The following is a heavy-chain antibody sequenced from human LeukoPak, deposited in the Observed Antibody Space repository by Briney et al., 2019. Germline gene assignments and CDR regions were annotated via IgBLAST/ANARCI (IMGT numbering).Heavy chain of an antibody. CDR3: ASLNNDYLFDFEN. V-gene: IGHV4-59*08. CDR2: IDYTGST. Sequence: SETLPLTCTVSGDSIRTYSWSWIRQSPGKGLEWIGYIDYTGSTNYNPSLKSRVTISVDTSKNHFSLKLTSVTAADTAVYYCASLNNDYLFDFENWGQGTLVTVSS. D-gene: IGHD4-11*01. CDR1: GDSIRTYS. J-gene: IGHJ4*02.